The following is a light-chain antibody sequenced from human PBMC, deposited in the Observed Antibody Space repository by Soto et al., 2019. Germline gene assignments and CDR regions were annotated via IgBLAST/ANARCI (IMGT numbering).Light chain of an antibody. V-gene: IGKV1-5*01. J-gene: IGKJ2*01. CDR3: QQYNSYSYT. CDR2: DAS. CDR1: QSISSW. Sequence: DIQMTQSPSTLSASVGDRVTITCRASQSISSWLAWYQQKPGKAPKLLIYDASSLESGVPSRFSGSGSGTEFTLTSSSLQPDDFATYDCQQYNSYSYTFGQGTKLEIK.